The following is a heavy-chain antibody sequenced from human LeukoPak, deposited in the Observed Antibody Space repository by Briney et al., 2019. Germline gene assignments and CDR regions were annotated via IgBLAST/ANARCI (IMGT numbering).Heavy chain of an antibody. CDR3: ARDMWGTFDY. CDR1: GFTFDDYA. V-gene: IGHV3-74*01. Sequence: PGGSLRLSCAASGFTFDDYAMHWVRQAPGTGPVWVSRISPDGSTTSYADSVKGRFTISRDNAKNTLYLQISSLRAEDTAVYYCARDMWGTFDYWGQGTLVTVSS. D-gene: IGHD7-27*01. J-gene: IGHJ4*02. CDR2: ISPDGSTT.